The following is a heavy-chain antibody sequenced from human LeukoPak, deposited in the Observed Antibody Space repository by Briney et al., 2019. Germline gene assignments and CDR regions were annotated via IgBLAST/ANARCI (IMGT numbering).Heavy chain of an antibody. Sequence: KPSETLSLTCIVSGGSISGYHWSWIRQPPGKGLEWIGYIYYSGSTNYNPSLKSRVTISVDTSKNQFSLKLSSVTAADTAVYYCARGLVGAISSWGQGTLVTVSS. D-gene: IGHD1-26*01. CDR1: GGSISGYH. V-gene: IGHV4-59*01. J-gene: IGHJ4*02. CDR3: ARGLVGAISS. CDR2: IYYSGST.